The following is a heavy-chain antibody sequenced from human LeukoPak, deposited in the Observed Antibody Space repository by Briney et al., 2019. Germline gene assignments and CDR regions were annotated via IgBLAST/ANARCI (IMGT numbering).Heavy chain of an antibody. CDR1: GFTFNNYG. J-gene: IGHJ4*02. CDR2: INSAGST. CDR3: AKDQNTVATAPFDY. D-gene: IGHD4-17*01. Sequence: GGSLRLSCAASGFTFNNYGMHWVRQAPGKGLEWVSAINSAGSTYYGDSVRGRFTISRDNSKNVLHLQMNSLRAEDTALYYCAKDQNTVATAPFDYWGLGTLVTVSS. V-gene: IGHV3-23*01.